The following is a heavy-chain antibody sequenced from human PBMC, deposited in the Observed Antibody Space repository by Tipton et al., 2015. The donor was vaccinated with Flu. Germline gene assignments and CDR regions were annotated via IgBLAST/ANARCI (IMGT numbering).Heavy chain of an antibody. J-gene: IGHJ4*02. CDR1: GFTFDDLA. D-gene: IGHD1-20*01. V-gene: IGHV3-9*01. Sequence: QLVQSGGGLVQPGGSLRLSCTVFGFTFDDLAMHWVRQAPGKGLEWVSGISWNSAYIGYADSVKGRFTISRDSDKNSLYLQMDSLRPDDTALYYCAKGYGYIWSPFDYWGQGTPVTVSS. CDR2: ISWNSAYI. CDR3: AKGYGYIWSPFDY.